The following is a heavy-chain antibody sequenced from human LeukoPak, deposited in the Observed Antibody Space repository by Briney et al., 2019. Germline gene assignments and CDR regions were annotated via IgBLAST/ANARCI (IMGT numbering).Heavy chain of an antibody. D-gene: IGHD4-17*01. V-gene: IGHV3-21*01. CDR2: ISSSSSYI. Sequence: GGSLRLSCAASGFTFSSYTMNWVRQAPGKGLEWVSSISSSSSYIYYADSVKGRFTLSRDNAKNSLYLQMNSLRAEDTAVYFCARDHGDYSGKDYWGQGTLVTVSS. J-gene: IGHJ4*02. CDR1: GFTFSSYT. CDR3: ARDHGDYSGKDY.